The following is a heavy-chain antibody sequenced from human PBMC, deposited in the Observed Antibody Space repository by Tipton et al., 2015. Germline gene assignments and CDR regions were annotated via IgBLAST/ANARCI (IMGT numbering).Heavy chain of an antibody. CDR2: INHRGGS. J-gene: IGHJ4*02. CDR3: ASVSGVGTGSYY. D-gene: IGHD2-21*02. Sequence: TLSLTCAVSGGSFSAYFWTWIRQPPGQGLEWIGEINHRGGSTYNPSLKSRLTLSVDTSNNQFSLNLTSVTAADTAVYYCASVSGVGTGSYYWGQGILVTVSS. CDR1: GGSFSAYF. V-gene: IGHV4-34*01.